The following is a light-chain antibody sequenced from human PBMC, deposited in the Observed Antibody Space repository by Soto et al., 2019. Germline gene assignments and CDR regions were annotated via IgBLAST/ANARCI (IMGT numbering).Light chain of an antibody. CDR2: DAS. CDR1: QSVGSY. CDR3: QQRSNWPSLT. Sequence: EIVLIQSPATLSLSPGERATLSCRASQSVGSYLAWYQHKPGQAPRLLISDASNRATGIPARFSGRGSETDFTLTISSLEPEDSAVYYCQQRSNWPSLTFGGGTKVEIK. J-gene: IGKJ4*01. V-gene: IGKV3-11*01.